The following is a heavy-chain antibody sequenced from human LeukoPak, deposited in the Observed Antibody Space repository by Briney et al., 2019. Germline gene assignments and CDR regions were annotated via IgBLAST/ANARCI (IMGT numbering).Heavy chain of an antibody. Sequence: SCKASGYTFTGYYMHWVRQAPGKGLEWVAVIWYDGSNKYYADSVKGRFTISRDNSKNTLYLQMNSLRAEDTAVYYCARGYHITIFGVVIIDFDYWGQGTLVTVSS. CDR1: GYTFTGYY. CDR3: ARGYHITIFGVVIIDFDY. CDR2: IWYDGSNK. D-gene: IGHD3-3*01. V-gene: IGHV3-33*01. J-gene: IGHJ4*02.